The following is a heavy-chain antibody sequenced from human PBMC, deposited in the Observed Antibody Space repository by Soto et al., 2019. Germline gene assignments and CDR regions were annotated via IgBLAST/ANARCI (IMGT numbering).Heavy chain of an antibody. D-gene: IGHD3-22*01. Sequence: QLQLQESGPGLVKPSETLSLTRTVSGDSVTISDYYWGWIRQPPGKGLEWIGSIHYSGSTYYNPSLKSRVTISGDTPKKQFSLKLTSVTAADAAVYYCAAHDSGGYYAEYWGQGTLVTVSA. CDR1: GDSVTISDYY. CDR3: AAHDSGGYYAEY. J-gene: IGHJ4*02. V-gene: IGHV4-39*01. CDR2: IHYSGST.